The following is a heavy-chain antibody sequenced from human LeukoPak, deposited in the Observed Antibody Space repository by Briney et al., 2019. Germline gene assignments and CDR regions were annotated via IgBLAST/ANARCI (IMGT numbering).Heavy chain of an antibody. J-gene: IGHJ1*01. CDR2: IDHSGST. CDR1: GGSISSEYYH. D-gene: IGHD3-10*01. CDR3: ARVERDGSGGFQH. Sequence: PSQTLSLTCAVSGGSISSEYYHWSWTREPPGKGLEWIGYIDHSGSTYCSPSLKSRVSISVDTSKHQFSLKLSSETAADTAVYYCARVERDGSGGFQHWGQGTLVTVSS. V-gene: IGHV4-30-4*08.